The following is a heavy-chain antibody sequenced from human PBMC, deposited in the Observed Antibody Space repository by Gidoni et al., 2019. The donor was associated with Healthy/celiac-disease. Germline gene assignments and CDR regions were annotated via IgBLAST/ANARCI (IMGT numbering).Heavy chain of an antibody. CDR3: TTYYYGSGFFDY. D-gene: IGHD3-10*01. CDR2: IKSKTDGGTT. Sequence: EVQLVESGGGLVKPGGSLRLSCAASGFTFSNAWMSWVRQAPGKGLEWVGRIKSKTDGGTTDYAAPVKGRLTISRDDSKNTLYLQMNSLKTEDTAVYYCTTYYYGSGFFDYWGQGTLVTVSS. CDR1: GFTFSNAW. V-gene: IGHV3-15*01. J-gene: IGHJ4*02.